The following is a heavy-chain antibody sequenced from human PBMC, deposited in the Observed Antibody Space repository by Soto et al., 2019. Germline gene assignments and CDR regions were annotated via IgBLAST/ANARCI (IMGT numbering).Heavy chain of an antibody. V-gene: IGHV1-46*01. CDR1: GYTFTSYY. CDR3: ARGGGYCSSTSCYLAHDFDY. Sequence: GASVKVSCKASGYTFTSYYMHWVRQAPGQGLEWMGIINPSGGSTSYAQKFQGRVTMTRDTSTSTVYMELSSLRSEDTAVYYCARGGGYCSSTSCYLAHDFDYWGQGTLVTVPS. D-gene: IGHD2-2*01. CDR2: INPSGGST. J-gene: IGHJ4*02.